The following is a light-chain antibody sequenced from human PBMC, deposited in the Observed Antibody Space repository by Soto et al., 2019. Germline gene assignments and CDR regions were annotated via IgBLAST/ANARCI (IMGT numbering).Light chain of an antibody. J-gene: IGKJ1*01. CDR1: ESISNW. V-gene: IGKV1-5*01. CDR2: YFS. CDR3: QQYNSYPWT. Sequence: DIPMTQSTSTLSASLGDPVTITCGASESISNWLAWYQQKPGKAPDLLISYFSNLESGVPSRFSGSGYGTEFTLAISSLQSDDFATYYCQQYNSYPWTFGQGTKVDI.